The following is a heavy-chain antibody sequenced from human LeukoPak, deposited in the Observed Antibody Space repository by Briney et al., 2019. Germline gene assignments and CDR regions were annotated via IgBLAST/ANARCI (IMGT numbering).Heavy chain of an antibody. CDR1: GYTFTGYY. Sequence: ASVKVSCKASGYTFTGYYMHWVRQAPGQGLEWMGWINPNSGGTNYAQKFQGRVTMTRDTSISTAYMELSRLRSDETAVYYCARNYDSSGYYGEFDYWGQGTLVTVSS. D-gene: IGHD3-22*01. CDR2: INPNSGGT. V-gene: IGHV1-2*02. CDR3: ARNYDSSGYYGEFDY. J-gene: IGHJ4*02.